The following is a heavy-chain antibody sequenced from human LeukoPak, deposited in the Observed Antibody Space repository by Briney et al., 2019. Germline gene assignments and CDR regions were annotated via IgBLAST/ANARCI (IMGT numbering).Heavy chain of an antibody. CDR3: ARDQTYYYDSSGFDY. CDR1: GYTFTGYY. D-gene: IGHD3-22*01. V-gene: IGHV1-2*04. Sequence: ASVKVSCKASGYTFTGYYMHWVRQAPGQGLEWMGWINPNSGGTNYAQKFQGWVTMTRDTSISTAYMELSRLRSDDTAVYYCARDQTYYYDSSGFDYWGQGTLVTVSS. J-gene: IGHJ4*02. CDR2: INPNSGGT.